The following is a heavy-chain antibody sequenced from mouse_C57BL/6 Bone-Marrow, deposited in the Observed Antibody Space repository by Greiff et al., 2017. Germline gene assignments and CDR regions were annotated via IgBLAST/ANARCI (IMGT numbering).Heavy chain of an antibody. CDR2: IDPENGDT. D-gene: IGHD1-1*01. CDR1: GFNIKDDY. J-gene: IGHJ2*01. Sequence: VQLQQSGAELVRPGASVKLSCTASGFNIKDDYMHWVKQRPEQGLEWIGWIDPENGDTEYASKFQGKATITADTSSNTAYLQLSSLTSEDTAVYYCTTHGIPDYWGQGTTLTVSS. V-gene: IGHV14-4*01. CDR3: TTHGIPDY.